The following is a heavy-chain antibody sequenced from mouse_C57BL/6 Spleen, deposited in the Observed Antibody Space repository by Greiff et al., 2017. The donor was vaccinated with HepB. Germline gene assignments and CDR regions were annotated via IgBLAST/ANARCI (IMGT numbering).Heavy chain of an antibody. Sequence: DVHLVESGGGLVKPGGSLKLSCAASGFTFSSYAMSWVRQTPEKRLEWVATISDGGSYTYYPDNVKGRFTISRDNAKNNLYLQMSHLKSEDTAMYYCARRGDYGFDYWGQGTTLTVSS. CDR3: ARRGDYGFDY. V-gene: IGHV5-4*01. D-gene: IGHD2-4*01. CDR2: ISDGGSYT. J-gene: IGHJ2*01. CDR1: GFTFSSYA.